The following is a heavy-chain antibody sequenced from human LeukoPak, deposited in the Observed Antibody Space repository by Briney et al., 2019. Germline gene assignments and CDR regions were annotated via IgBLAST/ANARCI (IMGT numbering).Heavy chain of an antibody. CDR1: SGSISTSNYY. D-gene: IGHD3-9*01. CDR2: IFYSGST. Sequence: ASETLSLTCTVSSGSISTSNYYWGWVRQPPGKALEWIGNIFYSGSTYYSPSLNSRITISLNTSRNQFSLKLNSVTPEDTAVYYCARSYDILTGSFDYWGQGTLVTVSS. J-gene: IGHJ4*02. CDR3: ARSYDILTGSFDY. V-gene: IGHV4-39*07.